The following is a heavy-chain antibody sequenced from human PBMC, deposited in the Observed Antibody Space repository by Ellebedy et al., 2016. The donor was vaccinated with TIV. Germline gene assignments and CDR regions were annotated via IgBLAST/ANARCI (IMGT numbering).Heavy chain of an antibody. CDR1: GYTFTDYY. J-gene: IGHJ4*02. Sequence: AASVTVSCKTSGYTFTDYYIHWVRQPPRQGLEWMGWINHNSGGTDFAQMFQGRVTMTRDTSFSTAYMDLSRLRSDDTAVYYCARELAGVRYFDYWGQGTLVTVSS. CDR3: ARELAGVRYFDY. D-gene: IGHD3-10*01. CDR2: INHNSGGT. V-gene: IGHV1-2*02.